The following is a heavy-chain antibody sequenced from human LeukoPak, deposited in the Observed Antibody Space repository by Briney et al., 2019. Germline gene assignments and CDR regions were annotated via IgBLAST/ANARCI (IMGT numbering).Heavy chain of an antibody. V-gene: IGHV3-30*03. Sequence: GGSLRLSCAASGFTFSSYGMHWVRQAPGKGLEWVAVISYDGSNKYYADSVKGRFTISRDNSKNTLYLQMNSLRAEDTAVYYCARALAVAAYFDYWGQGTLVTVSS. CDR2: ISYDGSNK. CDR1: GFTFSSYG. CDR3: ARALAVAAYFDY. J-gene: IGHJ4*02. D-gene: IGHD6-19*01.